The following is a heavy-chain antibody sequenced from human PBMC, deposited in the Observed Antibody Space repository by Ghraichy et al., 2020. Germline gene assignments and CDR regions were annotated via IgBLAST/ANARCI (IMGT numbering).Heavy chain of an antibody. V-gene: IGHV3-9*01. D-gene: IGHD3-3*01. CDR1: GFTFDDYA. CDR3: AKDIRYDFWSGFLGAFDI. Sequence: SLRLSCAASGFTFDDYAMHWVRQAPGKGLEWVSGISWNSGSIGYADSVKGRFTISRDNAKNSLYLQMNSLRAEDTALYYCAKDIRYDFWSGFLGAFDIWGQGTMVTVSS. CDR2: ISWNSGSI. J-gene: IGHJ3*02.